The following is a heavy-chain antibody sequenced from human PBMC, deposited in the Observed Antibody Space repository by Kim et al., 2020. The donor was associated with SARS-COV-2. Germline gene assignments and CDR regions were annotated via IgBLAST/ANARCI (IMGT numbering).Heavy chain of an antibody. D-gene: IGHD1-7*01. Sequence: GGSLRLSCIASGITFSNYAMSWVRQAPGKGLEWVSAISGSGASTYYADSVKGRFTISRDISKDTLFLQMNSLRAEDTAVYYCAKDHDWNYGEGKFDFWG. CDR3: AKDHDWNYGEGKFDF. V-gene: IGHV3-23*01. J-gene: IGHJ3*01. CDR1: GITFSNYA. CDR2: ISGSGAST.